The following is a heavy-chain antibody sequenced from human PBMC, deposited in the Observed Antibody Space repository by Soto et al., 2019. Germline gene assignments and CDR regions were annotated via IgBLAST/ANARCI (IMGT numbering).Heavy chain of an antibody. V-gene: IGHV4-59*01. CDR1: GGSISSYY. Sequence: PSETLSLTCTVSGGSISSYYWIWIRQPPGKGLEWIGYIYYSGSTNYNPPLKSRVTISVDTSKNQFSLKLSSVTAADTAVYYCARDRRMGWFDPWGQGTLVTVSS. D-gene: IGHD3-16*01. J-gene: IGHJ5*02. CDR3: ARDRRMGWFDP. CDR2: IYYSGST.